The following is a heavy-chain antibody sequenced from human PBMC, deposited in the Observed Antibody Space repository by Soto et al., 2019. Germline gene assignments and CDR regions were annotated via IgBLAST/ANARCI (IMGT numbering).Heavy chain of an antibody. CDR3: ARAGTGTTPFDY. J-gene: IGHJ4*02. CDR2: ISSDGTNI. CDR1: GFTFSSNA. V-gene: IGHV3-30-3*01. D-gene: IGHD1-7*01. Sequence: QVQLVESGGGVVQPGRSLRLSCAASGFTFSSNAMHWVRQAPGKGLEWVAVISSDGTNIYYADSVKGRFSISRDNSKNTLYLQMNSLRAEETAVYYCARAGTGTTPFDYWGQGTLVTVSS.